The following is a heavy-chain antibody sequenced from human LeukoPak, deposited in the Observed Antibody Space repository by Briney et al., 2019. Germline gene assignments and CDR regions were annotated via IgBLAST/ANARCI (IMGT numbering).Heavy chain of an antibody. CDR1: GGSISSGDYY. Sequence: SETLSLTCTVSGGSISSGDYYWSWIRQPPGKGLEWIGYIYYSGSTYYNPSLKSRVTISVDTSKNQFSLKLSSVTAADTAVYYCASGLDGYRTGFDYWGQGTLVTVSS. CDR2: IYYSGST. CDR3: ASGLDGYRTGFDY. V-gene: IGHV4-30-4*08. D-gene: IGHD5-24*01. J-gene: IGHJ4*02.